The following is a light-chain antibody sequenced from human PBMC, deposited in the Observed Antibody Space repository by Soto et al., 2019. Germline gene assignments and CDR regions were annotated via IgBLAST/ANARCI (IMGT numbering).Light chain of an antibody. V-gene: IGKV3-20*01. CDR2: GTS. J-gene: IGKJ1*01. CDR1: QSVGTRF. CDR3: QQYGSSLPWT. Sequence: EIVLTQSPGTLSLSPGERATLSCRASQSVGTRFLAWYQQLPGQAPRLLIYGTSTRAAGIPDRFIGSGSGTDFSLTISSLEPEDFALYYCQQYGSSLPWTFGQGTKVEI.